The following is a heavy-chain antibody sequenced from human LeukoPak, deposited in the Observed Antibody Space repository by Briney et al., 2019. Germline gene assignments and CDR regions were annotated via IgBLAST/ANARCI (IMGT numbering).Heavy chain of an antibody. Sequence: QPGRSLRLSCAASGFTFSSYGMHWVRQAPGKGLEWVAVIWYDGSNKYYADSVKGRFTISRDNSKNTLYPQMNSLRAEDTAVYYCARDQDIVVVPAADVWFDPWGQGTLVTVSS. J-gene: IGHJ5*02. CDR2: IWYDGSNK. CDR3: ARDQDIVVVPAADVWFDP. D-gene: IGHD2-2*01. V-gene: IGHV3-33*01. CDR1: GFTFSSYG.